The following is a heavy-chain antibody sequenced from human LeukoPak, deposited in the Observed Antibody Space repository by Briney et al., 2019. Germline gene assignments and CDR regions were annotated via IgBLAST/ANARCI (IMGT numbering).Heavy chain of an antibody. J-gene: IGHJ4*02. D-gene: IGHD3-3*01. V-gene: IGHV3-21*01. CDR1: AFSFSDYN. CDR2: ITSTGSYI. CDR3: AREEDTYYDFWSGYYIRGPFDY. Sequence: PGGSLRLSCAASAFSFSDYNMNWVRQAPGKGLEWVSSITSTGSYIYYADSVKGRFTISRDNAKNSLYLQMNSLRAEDTAVYYCAREEDTYYDFWSGYYIRGPFDYWGQGTLVTVSS.